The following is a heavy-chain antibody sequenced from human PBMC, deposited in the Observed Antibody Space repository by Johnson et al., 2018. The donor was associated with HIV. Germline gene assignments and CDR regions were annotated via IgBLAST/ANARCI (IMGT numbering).Heavy chain of an antibody. CDR2: INWNGGTT. D-gene: IGHD3-22*01. V-gene: IGHV3-20*04. CDR1: GFTFDDYG. CDR3: ARGRRGQFCGWLSRWGAFDI. J-gene: IGHJ3*02. Sequence: MQLVESGGGVVRPGGSLRLSCAASGFTFDDYGMSWVRQAPGKGLEWVSGINWNGGTTGYADSVKGRFTISRDNAKKSLYLQMNSLRAEDTAVYYCARGRRGQFCGWLSRWGAFDIWGQGTMVTVSS.